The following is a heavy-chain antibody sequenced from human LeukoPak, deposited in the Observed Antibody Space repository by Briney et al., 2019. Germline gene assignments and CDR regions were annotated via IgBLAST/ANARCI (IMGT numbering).Heavy chain of an antibody. J-gene: IGHJ3*02. V-gene: IGHV5-51*01. CDR3: ARFGIPAGGAFDI. Sequence: GESLKISCKGSGYSFTSYWIGWVRQVPGKGLEWMGIIYPGDSDTRYSPSFQGQVTISADKSISTACLQWSSLKASDTAMYYCARFGIPAGGAFDIWGQGTMVTVSS. D-gene: IGHD2-2*01. CDR2: IYPGDSDT. CDR1: GYSFTSYW.